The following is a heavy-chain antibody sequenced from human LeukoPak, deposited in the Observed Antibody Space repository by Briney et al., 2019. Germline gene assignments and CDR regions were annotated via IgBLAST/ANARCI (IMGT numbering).Heavy chain of an antibody. CDR3: ARQARYRLHIPGNDSFDI. Sequence: GESLKISCTGSGYSFTKYWIGWTRQMNVKGLDWMGIIYPGDSDTRYSPSFQGQCTISVDKSITTAYLQWSSLKASDSGMYYCARQARYRLHIPGNDSFDIWGQGTMVTVSS. CDR2: IYPGDSDT. D-gene: IGHD2-21*01. J-gene: IGHJ3*02. CDR1: GYSFTKYW. V-gene: IGHV5-51*01.